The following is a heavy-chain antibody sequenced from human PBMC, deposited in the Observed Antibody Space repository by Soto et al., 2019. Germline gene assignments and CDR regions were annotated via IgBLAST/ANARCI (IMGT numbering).Heavy chain of an antibody. D-gene: IGHD6-19*01. V-gene: IGHV1-46*03. Sequence: ASVKVSCKASGGTFSSYAISWVRQAPGQGLEWMGIINPGGGSTSYAQKFQGRVTMTRDTSTSTVYMELSSLRSEDTAVYYCAREGRVAVAGTSGNWFDPWGQGTLVTVSS. CDR3: AREGRVAVAGTSGNWFDP. CDR1: GGTFSSYA. CDR2: INPGGGST. J-gene: IGHJ5*02.